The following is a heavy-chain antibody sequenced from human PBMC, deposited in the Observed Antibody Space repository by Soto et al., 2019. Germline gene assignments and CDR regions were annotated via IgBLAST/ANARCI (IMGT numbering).Heavy chain of an antibody. CDR2: IYYSGST. V-gene: IGHV4-59*01. Sequence: SVTLSLTCTVSGGSISRYYWNWIRQPPGKGLEWIGYIYYSGSTNYNPSLKSRVTISVDTSKNQFSLKLSSVTAADTAVYYCARDPGSGSYYGWFDPWGQGTLVTVS. D-gene: IGHD3-10*01. CDR3: ARDPGSGSYYGWFDP. J-gene: IGHJ5*02. CDR1: GGSISRYY.